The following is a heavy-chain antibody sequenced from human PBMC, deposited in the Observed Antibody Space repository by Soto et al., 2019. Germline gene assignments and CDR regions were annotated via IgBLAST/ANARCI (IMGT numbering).Heavy chain of an antibody. CDR3: ARGIVGATTGRDAFDI. CDR2: IYPGDSDT. J-gene: IGHJ3*02. V-gene: IGHV5-51*01. CDR1: GYSFSSYW. Sequence: GGSLKISCKGSGYSFSSYWIGWGRQMPGKGLEWMGIIYPGDSDTRYSPSFQGQVTISADKSISTAYLQWSSLKASDTAMYYCARGIVGATTGRDAFDIWGQGTMVTVSS. D-gene: IGHD1-26*01.